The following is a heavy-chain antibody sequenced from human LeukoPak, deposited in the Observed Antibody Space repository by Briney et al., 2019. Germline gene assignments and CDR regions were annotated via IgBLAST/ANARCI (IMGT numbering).Heavy chain of an antibody. CDR1: GSTFTRYF. CDR2: INLESGST. Sequence: ASVKVSCAASGSTFTRYFIHWVREAPGQGLGGMGWINLESGSTNHPWRVQGRHTKTRDRSISTADMDLSRLRAGDTAVYYCARTVGARVYFDYWGEGGHVTV. J-gene: IGHJ4*02. V-gene: IGHV1-2*02. D-gene: IGHD1-26*01. CDR3: ARTVGARVYFDY.